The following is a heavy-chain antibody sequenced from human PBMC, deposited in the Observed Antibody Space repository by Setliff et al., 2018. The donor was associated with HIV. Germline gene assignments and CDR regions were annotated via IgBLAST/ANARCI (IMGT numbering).Heavy chain of an antibody. CDR3: ARTYGSASKLDY. CDR1: GFSLTTSGIR. V-gene: IGHV2-70*04. J-gene: IGHJ4*02. Sequence: QTLTLTCTFSGFSLTTSGIRVTWVRQPPGKALEWLARIDWEDDKFYSTSLKTRLTISKDTSKNQVVLTMTNMGPLDTATYFCARTYGSASKLDYWGPGTLVTVSS. D-gene: IGHD3-10*01. CDR2: IDWEDDK.